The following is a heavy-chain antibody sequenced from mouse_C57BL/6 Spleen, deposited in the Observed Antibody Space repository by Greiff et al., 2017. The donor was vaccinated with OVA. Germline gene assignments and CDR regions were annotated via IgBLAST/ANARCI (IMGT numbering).Heavy chain of an antibody. Sequence: VQLQQPGAELVKPGASVKLSCKASGYTFTSYWMHWVKQRPGQGLEWIGMIHPNSGSTNYNEKFKSKATLTVDKSSSTAYMQLSSLTSEDSAVYYCARNPYYYGTGFDAMDYWGQGTSVTVSS. J-gene: IGHJ4*01. D-gene: IGHD1-1*01. CDR2: IHPNSGST. CDR1: GYTFTSYW. V-gene: IGHV1-64*01. CDR3: ARNPYYYGTGFDAMDY.